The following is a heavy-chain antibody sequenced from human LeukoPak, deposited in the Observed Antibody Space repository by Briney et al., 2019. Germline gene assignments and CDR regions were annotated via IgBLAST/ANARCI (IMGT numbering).Heavy chain of an antibody. CDR2: ISGSGGST. CDR3: AKDPGAYYGSGSYLSD. Sequence: GGSLRLSCAASRFTFSSYAVNWVRQAPGKGLEWVSAISGSGGSTYYADSVKGRFTISRDNSKNTLYLQMNSLRAEDTAVYYCAKDPGAYYGSGSYLSDWGQGTLVTVSS. D-gene: IGHD3-10*01. CDR1: RFTFSSYA. V-gene: IGHV3-23*01. J-gene: IGHJ4*02.